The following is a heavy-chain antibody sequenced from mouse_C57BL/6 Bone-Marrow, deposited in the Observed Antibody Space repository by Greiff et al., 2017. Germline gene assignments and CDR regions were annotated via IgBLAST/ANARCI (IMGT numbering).Heavy chain of an antibody. J-gene: IGHJ4*01. D-gene: IGHD1-1*01. CDR3: ARLKVGANPAMDY. CDR1: GYSITSDY. CDR2: ISYSGST. V-gene: IGHV3-8*01. Sequence: EVMLVESGPGLAKPSQTLSLTCSVTGYSITSDYWNWIRKFPGNKLEYMGYISYSGSTYYNPSLKSRISITRDTSKNQYYLQLNSVTTEDTATYYCARLKVGANPAMDYWGQGTSVTVSS.